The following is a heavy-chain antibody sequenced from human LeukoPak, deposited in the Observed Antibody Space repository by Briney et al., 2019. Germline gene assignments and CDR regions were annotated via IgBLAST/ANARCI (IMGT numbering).Heavy chain of an antibody. CDR1: GYTFTSYA. CDR2: INTNTGNP. CDR3: ARYYYDSSGYYYFLDY. V-gene: IGHV7-4-1*02. Sequence: AGSVKVACKASGYTFTSYAMNWVRQAPGQGLEWMGWINTNTGNPTYAQGFTGRFVFSLDTSVSTAYLQISSLKAEDTAVYYCARYYYDSSGYYYFLDYWGQGTLVTVSS. J-gene: IGHJ4*02. D-gene: IGHD3-22*01.